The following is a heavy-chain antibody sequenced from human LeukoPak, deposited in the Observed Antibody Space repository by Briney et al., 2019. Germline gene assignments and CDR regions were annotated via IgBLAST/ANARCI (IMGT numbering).Heavy chain of an antibody. CDR1: GFTFDDYG. J-gene: IGHJ4*02. CDR2: INWNGGT. CDR3: ARDYYDSSGYYYGFDY. V-gene: IGHV3-20*04. D-gene: IGHD3-22*01. Sequence: TGGSLRLSCAASGFTFDDYGMSWVRQAPGKGLEWVSDINWNGGTGYADSVKGRFTISRDNAKNSLYLQMNSLRAEDTAFYYCARDYYDSSGYYYGFDYWGQGTLVTVSS.